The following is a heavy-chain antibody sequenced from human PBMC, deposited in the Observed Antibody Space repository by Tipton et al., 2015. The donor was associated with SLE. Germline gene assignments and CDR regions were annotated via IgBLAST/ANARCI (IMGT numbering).Heavy chain of an antibody. Sequence: TLSLTCTVSGGSISSGGYYWSWIRQHPGKGLEWIGYLYYSGSTYYNPSPKSRVTVSLDTSKNQFSLKLSSVTAADTAVYYCARRGFGGWWFDPWGQGTLVTVSS. D-gene: IGHD6-19*01. CDR2: LYYSGST. V-gene: IGHV4-31*03. CDR1: GGSISSGGYY. J-gene: IGHJ5*02. CDR3: ARRGFGGWWFDP.